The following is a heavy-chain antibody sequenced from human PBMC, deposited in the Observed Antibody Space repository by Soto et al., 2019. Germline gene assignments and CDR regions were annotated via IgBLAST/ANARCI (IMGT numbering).Heavy chain of an antibody. CDR3: ARGQTASGGPDY. Sequence: ASVKVSCKASGYTFTSYDINWVRQATGQGLEWMGWMNPNSGNTGYAQKFQGRVTMTRNTSISTAYMELSSLRSEDTAVYSCARGQTASGGPDYWGQGTLVTVSS. V-gene: IGHV1-8*01. J-gene: IGHJ4*02. D-gene: IGHD3-16*01. CDR2: MNPNSGNT. CDR1: GYTFTSYD.